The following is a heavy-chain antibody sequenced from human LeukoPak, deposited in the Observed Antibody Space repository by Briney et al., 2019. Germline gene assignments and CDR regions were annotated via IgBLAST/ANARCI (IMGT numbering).Heavy chain of an antibody. J-gene: IGHJ6*03. Sequence: GGSLRLSCAASGFTFSSYWMSWVRQAPGKGLEWVANIKQDGSEKYYVDSVKGRFTISRDNAKNSLYLQMNSLTAEDTAVYYCARDPYSGAYGDTYYYYMDVWGKGTTVTISS. CDR3: ARDPYSGAYGDTYYYYMDV. CDR1: GFTFSSYW. D-gene: IGHD1-26*01. V-gene: IGHV3-7*01. CDR2: IKQDGSEK.